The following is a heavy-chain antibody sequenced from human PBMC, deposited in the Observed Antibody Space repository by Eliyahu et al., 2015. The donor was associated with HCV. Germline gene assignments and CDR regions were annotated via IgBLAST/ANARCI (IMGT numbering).Heavy chain of an antibody. CDR3: ARDVGWAPGGP. CDR1: GHTFSGNY. V-gene: IGHV1-46*01. Sequence: QVQVVQSGAEVRXPGAXVKFSCRXSGHTFSGNYXXWVRQAPGQGLXWVGIITPSXDRTTYAQKVQGRVTMTRDTSTSTVYMELHSLRSEDTAVYYCARDVGWAPGGPWGQGTLVTVSS. D-gene: IGHD6-19*01. CDR2: ITPSXDRT. J-gene: IGHJ5*02.